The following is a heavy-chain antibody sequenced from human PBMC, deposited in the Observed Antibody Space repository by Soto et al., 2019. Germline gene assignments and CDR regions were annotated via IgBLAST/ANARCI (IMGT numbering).Heavy chain of an antibody. CDR2: ISGSGGST. Sequence: GGSLGLSSAASGFTFSSYAMSWVRQAPGKGLEWVSAISGSGGSTYYADSVKGRFTISRDNSKNTLYLQMNSLRAEDTAVYYCATLPTHCSSTSCYVRYYYYGMDVWGQGTTVTVSS. D-gene: IGHD2-2*01. J-gene: IGHJ6*02. CDR3: ATLPTHCSSTSCYVRYYYYGMDV. CDR1: GFTFSSYA. V-gene: IGHV3-23*01.